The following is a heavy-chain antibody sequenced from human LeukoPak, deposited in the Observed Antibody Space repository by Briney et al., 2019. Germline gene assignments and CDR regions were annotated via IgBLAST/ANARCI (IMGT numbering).Heavy chain of an antibody. Sequence: GGSLRLSCADSGFTFDNYAMSWVRQAPGKGLEWVSGLGGSGGAINYADSVKGRFTISRDNSKNTLYLQMNSLRAEDTAVYYCAKDKSGYDYFDYWGQGTLVTVSS. CDR3: AKDKSGYDYFDY. CDR1: GFTFDNYA. V-gene: IGHV3-23*01. D-gene: IGHD5-12*01. J-gene: IGHJ4*02. CDR2: LGGSGGAI.